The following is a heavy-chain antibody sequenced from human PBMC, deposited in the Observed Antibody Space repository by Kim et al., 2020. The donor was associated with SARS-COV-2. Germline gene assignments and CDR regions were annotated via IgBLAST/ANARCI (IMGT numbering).Heavy chain of an antibody. J-gene: IGHJ3*02. V-gene: IGHV3-53*01. D-gene: IGHD3-22*01. CDR1: GFTVSSNY. CDR2: IYSGGST. CDR3: ARDNPPVRGWDDPGAFDI. Sequence: GGSLRLSCAASGFTVSSNYMSWVRQAPGKGLEWVSVIYSGGSTYYADSVKGRFTISRDNSKNTLYLQMNSLRAEDTAVYYCARDNPPVRGWDDPGAFDIWGQGTMVTVSS.